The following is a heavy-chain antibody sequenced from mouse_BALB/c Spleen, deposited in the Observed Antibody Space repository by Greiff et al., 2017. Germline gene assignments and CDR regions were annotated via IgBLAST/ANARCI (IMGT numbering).Heavy chain of an antibody. CDR1: GYSFTGYY. V-gene: IGHV1S34*01. Sequence: LVKTGASVKISCKASGYSFTGYYMHWVKQSPGKSLEWIGYISCYNGATSYNQKFKGKATFTVDTSSSTAYMQFNSLTSEDSAVYYCAKSLTGYFDYWGQGTTLTVSS. CDR3: AKSLTGYFDY. J-gene: IGHJ2*01. D-gene: IGHD4-1*01. CDR2: ISCYNGAT.